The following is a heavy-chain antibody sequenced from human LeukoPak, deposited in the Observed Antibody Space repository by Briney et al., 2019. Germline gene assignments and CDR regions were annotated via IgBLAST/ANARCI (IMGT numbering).Heavy chain of an antibody. CDR3: ARTTIFGVVIRGAFDI. CDR2: ISAYNGNT. V-gene: IGHV1-18*01. J-gene: IGHJ3*02. CDR1: GGTFSSYA. Sequence: AASVKVSCKASGGTFSSYAISWVRQAPGQGLEWMGWISAYNGNTNYAQKLQGRVTMTTDTSTSTAYMELRSLRSDDTAVYYCARTTIFGVVIRGAFDIWGQGTMVTVSS. D-gene: IGHD3-3*01.